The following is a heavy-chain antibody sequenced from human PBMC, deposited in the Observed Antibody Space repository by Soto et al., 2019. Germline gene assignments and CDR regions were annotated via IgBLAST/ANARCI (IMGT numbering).Heavy chain of an antibody. CDR3: ARHHGPTTAENWFDP. CDR1: GYTFFTYD. J-gene: IGHJ5*02. D-gene: IGHD5-12*01. Sequence: QVHLVQSGVEVKTPGASVKVSCQASGYTFFTYDISWVRQTPGQGLEWMGWISNYSGDTKYAQKFQGRVTMTTDTSTTTAYLELRSLRYDDTDVYYCARHHGPTTAENWFDPWGQGTLVTVSS. CDR2: ISNYSGDT. V-gene: IGHV1-18*01.